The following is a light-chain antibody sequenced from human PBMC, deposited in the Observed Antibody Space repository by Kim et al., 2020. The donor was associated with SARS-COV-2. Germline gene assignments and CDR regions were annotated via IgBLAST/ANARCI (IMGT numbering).Light chain of an antibody. CDR3: QQYGSSPST. J-gene: IGKJ1*01. Sequence: EIVMTQSPGTLSLSPGERATLSCRASQSVSSSYLAWYQQKPGQAPRLLIYVASSRATGIPDRLSGSGSGTDFTLTISRLEPEDFAVYYCQQYGSSPSTFGQGTKVDIK. CDR1: QSVSSSY. V-gene: IGKV3-20*01. CDR2: VAS.